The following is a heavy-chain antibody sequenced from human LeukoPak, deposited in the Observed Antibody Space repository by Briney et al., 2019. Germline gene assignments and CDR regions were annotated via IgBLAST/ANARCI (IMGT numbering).Heavy chain of an antibody. D-gene: IGHD5-12*01. CDR2: IYYSGST. CDR1: GGSISSGDYY. V-gene: IGHV4-30-4*08. Sequence: SETLSLTCTVSGGSISSGDYYWSWIRQPPGKGLVWIGYIYYSGSTYYNPSLKSRVTISVDTSKNQFSLKLSSVTAADTAVYYCARAYSGYDFDYWGQGTLVTVSS. CDR3: ARAYSGYDFDY. J-gene: IGHJ4*02.